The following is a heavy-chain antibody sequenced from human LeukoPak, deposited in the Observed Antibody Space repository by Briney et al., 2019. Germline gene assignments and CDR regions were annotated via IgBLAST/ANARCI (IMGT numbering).Heavy chain of an antibody. Sequence: GGSLRLSCAASGFTFSYYGMNWVRQAPGKGLEWVAFIRNDGRNKCYADSVKGRFTISRDNSKSTLYLQMNSLRVEDTAVYYCAKDSSTSCHDWGQGTLVTVS. CDR3: AKDSSTSCHD. D-gene: IGHD2-2*01. V-gene: IGHV3-30*02. J-gene: IGHJ4*02. CDR1: GFTFSYYG. CDR2: IRNDGRNK.